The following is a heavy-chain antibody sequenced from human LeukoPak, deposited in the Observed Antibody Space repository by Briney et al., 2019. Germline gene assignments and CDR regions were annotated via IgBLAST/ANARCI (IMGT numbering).Heavy chain of an antibody. Sequence: GGSLRLSCAASGFTFKTNTMHWVRQAPGMGLEWVSSISSSSSYIFYADSVKGRFTISRDNAKNSLYLQMSSLRAEDAAVYYCAREGGYQYYYAMDVWGQGTTVTVSS. CDR2: ISSSSSYI. CDR3: AREGGYQYYYAMDV. V-gene: IGHV3-21*01. CDR1: GFTFKTNT. D-gene: IGHD3-16*01. J-gene: IGHJ6*02.